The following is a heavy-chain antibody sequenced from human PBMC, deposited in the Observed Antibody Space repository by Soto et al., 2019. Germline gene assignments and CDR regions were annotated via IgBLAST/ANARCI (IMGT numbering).Heavy chain of an antibody. CDR1: GFTFDSYV. Sequence: QVQLVESGGGVVQPGTSLRLSCAASGFTFDSYVMHWARQAPGKGLEWVAGISSDGKSEHYADSVKGRFTISRANSRNTLYLQVSSLRAEDTALYYCATDDESSGHAGTFHHWGQGTLVTVFS. D-gene: IGHD3-22*01. CDR2: ISSDGKSE. J-gene: IGHJ1*01. CDR3: ATDDESSGHAGTFHH. V-gene: IGHV3-30*04.